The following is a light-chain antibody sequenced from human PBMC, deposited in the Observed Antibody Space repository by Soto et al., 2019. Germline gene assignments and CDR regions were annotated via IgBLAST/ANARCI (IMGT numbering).Light chain of an antibody. CDR1: QTISYW. Sequence: DIQMTQSPSTLSASVGDRVTITCRASQTISYWLAWYQQKPGKAPRLLIYDASSLESGVSSRFGGGGSGTEFTLTISSLQPDDFATYYCQQYYSYSTTFGQGTKVDIK. J-gene: IGKJ1*01. CDR2: DAS. CDR3: QQYYSYSTT. V-gene: IGKV1-5*01.